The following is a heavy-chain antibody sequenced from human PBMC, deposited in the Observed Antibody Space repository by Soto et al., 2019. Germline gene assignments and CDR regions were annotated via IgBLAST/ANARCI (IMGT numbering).Heavy chain of an antibody. D-gene: IGHD3-16*01. CDR1: GGSFSGYY. CDR2: INHSGST. J-gene: IGHJ6*02. CDR3: ARWRWPRGYYYYGMDV. Sequence: PSETLSLTCAVYGGSFSGYYWSWIRQPPGKGLEWIGEINHSGSTNYNPSLKSRVTISVDTSKNQFSLKLSSVTAADTAVYYCARWRWPRGYYYYGMDVWGQGTTVTVSS. V-gene: IGHV4-34*01.